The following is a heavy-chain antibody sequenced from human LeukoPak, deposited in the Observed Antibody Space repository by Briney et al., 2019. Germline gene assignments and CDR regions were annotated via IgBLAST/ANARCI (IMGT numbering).Heavy chain of an antibody. D-gene: IGHD3-16*01. CDR3: ARKRLADLGDDTSFGGTPFDS. CDR2: VTSGASVL. Sequence: GGSLRLSCVASGFTFKSYHMNWVRQAPGKGLEWLSGVTSGASVLYYADSVKGRFTISRDDAKNSVFLQMSVLTVDDTAVYYCARKRLADLGDDTSFGGTPFDSWGQGTLVIVSS. V-gene: IGHV3-48*03. J-gene: IGHJ4*02. CDR1: GFTFKSYH.